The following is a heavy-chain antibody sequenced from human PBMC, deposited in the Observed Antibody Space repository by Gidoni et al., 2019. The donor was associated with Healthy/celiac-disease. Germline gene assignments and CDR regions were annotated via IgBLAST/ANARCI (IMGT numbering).Heavy chain of an antibody. J-gene: IGHJ4*02. CDR1: GFTFSSYS. V-gene: IGHV3-21*01. CDR3: ASEDY. CDR2: ISSSSSYL. Sequence: EVQQVESGGGLVKTGGTLRLSCAASGFTFSSYSMHWLRQSPGKGLVWVSSISSSSSYLYYADSVKGRFTISRVNAKNSLYLHMNSLRAEDSAVYYCASEDYWGQVTLVTVSS.